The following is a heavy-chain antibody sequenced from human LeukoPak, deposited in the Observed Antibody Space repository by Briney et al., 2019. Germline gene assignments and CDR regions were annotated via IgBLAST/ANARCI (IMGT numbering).Heavy chain of an antibody. D-gene: IGHD5/OR15-5a*01. CDR3: AKSTAPSHYGLDV. CDR1: GFTVSSNY. Sequence: GSLRLSCAASGFTVSSNYMSWVRQAPGKGLEWIGYIYYSGSTNYNPSLKSRVTISVDTSKNQFSLELRSVTAADTAVYFCAKSTAPSHYGLDVWGQGTTVTVSS. J-gene: IGHJ6*02. CDR2: IYYSGST. V-gene: IGHV4-59*02.